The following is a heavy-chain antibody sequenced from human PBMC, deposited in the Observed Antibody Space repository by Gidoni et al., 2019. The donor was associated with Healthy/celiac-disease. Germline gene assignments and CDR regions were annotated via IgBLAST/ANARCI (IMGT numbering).Heavy chain of an antibody. CDR2: ISWNSGSI. V-gene: IGHV3-9*02. J-gene: IGHJ4*02. Sequence: EVQLVESGGGLVQPGRSLRLSCAAYGFTSADYAMHWVRQAPGKGLEWVSGISWNSGSIGYADSVKGRFTISRDNAKNSLYLQMNSLRAEDTALYYCAKGGYSYGSHFDYWGQGTLVTVSS. D-gene: IGHD5-18*01. CDR3: AKGGYSYGSHFDY. CDR1: GFTSADYA.